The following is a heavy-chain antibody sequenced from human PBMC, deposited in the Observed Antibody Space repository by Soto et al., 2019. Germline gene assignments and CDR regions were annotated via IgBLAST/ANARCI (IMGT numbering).Heavy chain of an antibody. D-gene: IGHD3-22*01. CDR2: INHSGST. Sequence: PSEPLSLTCAVYGGSFSGYYWSWIRQPPGKGLEWIGEINHSGSTNYNPSLKSRVTISVDTSKNQFSLKLSSVTAADTAVYYCARYLARLTIIVVAIDAFDISGPGTSVTVS. CDR3: ARYLARLTIIVVAIDAFDI. J-gene: IGHJ3*02. CDR1: GGSFSGYY. V-gene: IGHV4-34*01.